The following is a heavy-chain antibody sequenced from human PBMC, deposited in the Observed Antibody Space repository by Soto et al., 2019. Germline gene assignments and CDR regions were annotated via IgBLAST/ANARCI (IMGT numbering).Heavy chain of an antibody. Sequence: SETLSLTCTVSGGSISSGGYYCSWIRQHPGKGLEWIGYIYYSVTTYYNPSLTSRVTISVDTSKNQFSLKLSSVSAADTALYYCARCSRVVGPAPGFEPWGRGTMVTVSS. CDR2: IYYSVTT. D-gene: IGHD2-15*01. J-gene: IGHJ5*02. CDR1: GGSISSGGYY. V-gene: IGHV4-31*03. CDR3: ARCSRVVGPAPGFEP.